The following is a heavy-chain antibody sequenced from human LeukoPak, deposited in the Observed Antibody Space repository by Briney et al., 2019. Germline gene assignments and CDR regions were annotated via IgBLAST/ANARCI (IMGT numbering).Heavy chain of an antibody. CDR1: GDSVSSNSAA. Sequence: SQTLSLTCAISGDSVSSNSAAWNWIRQSPSRDLEWLGRTYYRSKWYNDYAVSVKSRITINPDTSKNQFSLQLNSVTPEDTAVYYCARDSSGQWDYYYYGMDVWGQGTTVTVSS. D-gene: IGHD1-26*01. J-gene: IGHJ6*02. CDR3: ARDSSGQWDYYYYGMDV. V-gene: IGHV6-1*01. CDR2: TYYRSKWYN.